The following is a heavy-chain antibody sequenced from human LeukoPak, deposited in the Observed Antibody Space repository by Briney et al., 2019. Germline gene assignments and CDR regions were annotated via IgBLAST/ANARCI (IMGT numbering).Heavy chain of an antibody. CDR1: GFTFSSYW. D-gene: IGHD2-21*01. J-gene: IGHJ6*03. V-gene: IGHV3-48*04. CDR3: ARLYRPGYFYYMDV. Sequence: RPGGSLRLSCAASGFTFSSYWMHWVRQAPGKGLEWVSYISNSGKTIYYADSVKGRFTISRDNAKNSLYLQMNSLRAEDTAVYYCARLYRPGYFYYMDVWGKGTTVTVSS. CDR2: ISNSGKTI.